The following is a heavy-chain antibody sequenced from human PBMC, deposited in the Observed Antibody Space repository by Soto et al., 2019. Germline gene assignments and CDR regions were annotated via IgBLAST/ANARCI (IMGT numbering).Heavy chain of an antibody. CDR2: IIPIFGTA. D-gene: IGHD3-22*01. Sequence: GASVKVSCKASGGTFSSYAISWVRQAPGQGLEWMGGIIPIFGTANYAQKFQGRVTITADESTSTAYMELSSLRSEDTAVYYCARSVRDDSSGYYQYYFDYWGQGTLVTVSS. CDR1: GGTFSSYA. J-gene: IGHJ4*02. V-gene: IGHV1-69*13. CDR3: ARSVRDDSSGYYQYYFDY.